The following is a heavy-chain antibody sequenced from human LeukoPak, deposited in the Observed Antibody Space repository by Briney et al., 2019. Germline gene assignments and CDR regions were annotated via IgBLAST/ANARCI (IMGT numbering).Heavy chain of an antibody. CDR3: AREWRSSEIFSNHYYYGMDV. Sequence: ASVKVSCKASGGTFSSYAISWVRQAPGQGLEWMGGIIPIFGTANYAQKFQGRVTITADESTSTAYMELSSLRSEDTAVYYCAREWRSSEIFSNHYYYGMDVWGQGTTVTVSS. D-gene: IGHD3-9*01. CDR2: IIPIFGTA. CDR1: GGTFSSYA. J-gene: IGHJ6*02. V-gene: IGHV1-69*01.